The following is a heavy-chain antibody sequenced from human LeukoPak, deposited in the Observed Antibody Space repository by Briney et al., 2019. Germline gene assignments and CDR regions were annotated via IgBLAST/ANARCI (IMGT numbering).Heavy chain of an antibody. Sequence: GGSLKLSCAVSGFTFSGSVMHCVPEASGKGLEWGSRIRTKANNYATTFAASVKGRFTISRHNSKNTLYLQMKSLRAGDTGVYYCARGSLYNWNYGGVYYYYGMDVWGQGTTGTVSS. V-gene: IGHV3-73*01. J-gene: IGHJ6*02. D-gene: IGHD1-7*01. CDR3: ARGSLYNWNYGGVYYYYGMDV. CDR1: GFTFSGSV. CDR2: IRTKANNYAT.